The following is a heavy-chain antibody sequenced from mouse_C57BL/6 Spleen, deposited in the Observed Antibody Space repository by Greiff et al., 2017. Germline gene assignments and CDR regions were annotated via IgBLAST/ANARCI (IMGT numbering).Heavy chain of an antibody. V-gene: IGHV3-6*01. Sequence: EVKLVESGPGLVKPSQSLSLTCSVTGYSITSGYYWNWIRQFPGNKLEWMGYISYDGSNNYNPSLKNRISITRDTSKNQFFLKLNAVTTEDTATYYCAREDDYDDGYDAMDYWGQGTSVTVSS. D-gene: IGHD2-4*01. CDR3: AREDDYDDGYDAMDY. CDR1: GYSITSGYY. CDR2: ISYDGSN. J-gene: IGHJ4*01.